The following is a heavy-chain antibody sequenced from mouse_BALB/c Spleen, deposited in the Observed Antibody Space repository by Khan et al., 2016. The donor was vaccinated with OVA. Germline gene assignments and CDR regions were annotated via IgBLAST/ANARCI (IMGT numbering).Heavy chain of an antibody. V-gene: IGHV1-4*01. Sequence: QVQLKQSGAELARPGPSVKMSCKASGYTFTSYTIHWIKKRPGQGLEWIGYINPSNGYTNYNQKFKDKATLTTDKSSTTAYLQLSSLTSDDSAVYNCVRDGAYHRNDGWFAYWGQGTLVTVSA. J-gene: IGHJ3*01. CDR3: VRDGAYHRNDGWFAY. D-gene: IGHD2-14*01. CDR2: INPSNGYT. CDR1: GYTFTSYT.